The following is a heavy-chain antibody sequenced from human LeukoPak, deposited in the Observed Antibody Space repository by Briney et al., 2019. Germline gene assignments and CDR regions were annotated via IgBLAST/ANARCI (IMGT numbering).Heavy chain of an antibody. J-gene: IGHJ4*02. V-gene: IGHV3-48*04. Sequence: GGSLRLSCAASGFTFSSHSMNWVRQAPGKGLERVSYISSSSSTIYYAGSVKGRFTISRDNAKNSLYLQMNSLRAEDTAVYYCARGPAGTRGHLDYWGQGTLVTVSS. CDR1: GFTFSSHS. D-gene: IGHD6-13*01. CDR2: ISSSSSTI. CDR3: ARGPAGTRGHLDY.